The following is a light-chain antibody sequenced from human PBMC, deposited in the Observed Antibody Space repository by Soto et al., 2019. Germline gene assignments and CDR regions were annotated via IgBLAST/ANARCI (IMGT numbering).Light chain of an antibody. CDR1: QSVSSN. J-gene: IGKJ1*01. CDR3: QQYNNWPPWT. Sequence: EIVMTQSPATLSVSPGERATLSCRASQSVSSNLAWYQQKPGQAPRLLIYGASTRATGIPARFSGSGSGTELTLTISSLQSEDFAVDYCQQYNNWPPWTFGEGTEVEIK. CDR2: GAS. V-gene: IGKV3-15*01.